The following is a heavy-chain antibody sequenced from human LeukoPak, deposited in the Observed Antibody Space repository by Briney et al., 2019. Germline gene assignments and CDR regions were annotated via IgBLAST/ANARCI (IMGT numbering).Heavy chain of an antibody. CDR2: ISWNGGDK. V-gene: IGHV3-9*01. Sequence: GGSLRLSCAASGVTFEDYAMHWVRQAPGKGLEWVSGISWNGGDKGYADSVQGRFTISRDNAKNSLYLQMNSLRAEDTALYYCAKSGGWNLGYYYYYMDVWGKGTTVTVSS. CDR3: AKSGGWNLGYYYYYMDV. CDR1: GVTFEDYA. J-gene: IGHJ6*03. D-gene: IGHD1-1*01.